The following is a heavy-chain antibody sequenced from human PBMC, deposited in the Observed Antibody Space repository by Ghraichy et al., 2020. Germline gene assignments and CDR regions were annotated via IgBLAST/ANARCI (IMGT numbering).Heavy chain of an antibody. CDR1: GFSFSDYY. CDR3: ASELGVVVVPAALDF. V-gene: IGHV3-11*01. Sequence: GGSLRLSCAASGFSFSDYYMSWIRQAPGKGLEYLSFISGSGGAKYHADSVKGRFTISRDNANNSLYLQMNSLRAEDTAVYYCASELGVVVVPAALDFWGRGLLVTVSS. CDR2: ISGSGGAK. J-gene: IGHJ4*02. D-gene: IGHD2-2*01.